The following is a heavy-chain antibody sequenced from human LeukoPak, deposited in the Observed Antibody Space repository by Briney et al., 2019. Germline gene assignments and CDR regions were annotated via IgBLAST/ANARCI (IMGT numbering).Heavy chain of an antibody. V-gene: IGHV3-43D*03. CDR3: AKSSGISKGVDY. CDR2: ISWDGGST. CDR1: GFTFDDYA. Sequence: QPGGTLRLSCAASGFTFDDYAMHWVRQAPGKGLEWVSLISWDGGSTYYADSVKGRFTISRDNSKNSLYLQMNSLRAEDTALYYCAKSSGISKGVDYWGQGTLVTVSS. D-gene: IGHD3-10*01. J-gene: IGHJ4*02.